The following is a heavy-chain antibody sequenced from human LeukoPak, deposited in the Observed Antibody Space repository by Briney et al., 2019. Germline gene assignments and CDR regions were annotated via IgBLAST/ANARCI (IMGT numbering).Heavy chain of an antibody. CDR3: AKDGHDGYWQPLDH. CDR1: GGTFSSYA. V-gene: IGHV1-69*13. CDR2: IIPIFGTA. Sequence: ASVKVSCKASGGTFSSYAISWVRQAPGQGLEWMGGIIPIFGTANYAQKFQGRVTITADESTSTAYMELSSLRSEDTAVYYCAKDGHDGYWQPLDHWGQGTLVTVSS. D-gene: IGHD4-17*01. J-gene: IGHJ4*02.